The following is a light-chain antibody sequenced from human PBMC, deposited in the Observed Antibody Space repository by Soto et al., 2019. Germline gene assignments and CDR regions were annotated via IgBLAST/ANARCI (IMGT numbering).Light chain of an antibody. J-gene: IGLJ1*01. CDR1: SSDVGSYNL. Sequence: QSVLTQPASVSGSPGQSITISCTGTSSDVGSYNLVSWYQQHPGKAPKLMIYEGSKRPSGVSNRFSGSKSGNTASLTISGLQADDEAAYYCCSYAGSSTFYVFGTGTKVTVL. CDR2: EGS. V-gene: IGLV2-23*01. CDR3: CSYAGSSTFYV.